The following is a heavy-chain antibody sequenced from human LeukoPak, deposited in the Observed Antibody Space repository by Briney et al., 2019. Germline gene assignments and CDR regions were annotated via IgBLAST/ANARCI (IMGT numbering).Heavy chain of an antibody. CDR3: ARGVLEWLFHPPPLDY. CDR2: ISSSSSTI. D-gene: IGHD3-3*01. CDR1: GFTFSSYS. J-gene: IGHJ4*02. V-gene: IGHV3-48*02. Sequence: PGGPLRLSCAASGFTFSSYSMNWVRQAPGKGLEWVSYISSSSSTIYYADSVKGRFTISRDNAKNSLYLQMNSLRDEDTAVYYCARGVLEWLFHPPPLDYWGQGTLVTVSS.